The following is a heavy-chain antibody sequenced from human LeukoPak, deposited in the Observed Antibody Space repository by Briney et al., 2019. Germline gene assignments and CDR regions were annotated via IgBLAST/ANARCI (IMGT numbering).Heavy chain of an antibody. CDR3: ARWGDYQRQFDY. V-gene: IGHV4-61*01. CDR1: GGSVSSGSYY. Sequence: PSETLSLTCTVSGGSVSSGSYYWSWIRQPPGKGLEWIGYIYYSGSTNYNPSLKSRVTISVDTSKNQFSLKLSSVTAADTAVYYCARWGDYQRQFDYWGQGTLVTDSS. J-gene: IGHJ4*02. CDR2: IYYSGST. D-gene: IGHD4-17*01.